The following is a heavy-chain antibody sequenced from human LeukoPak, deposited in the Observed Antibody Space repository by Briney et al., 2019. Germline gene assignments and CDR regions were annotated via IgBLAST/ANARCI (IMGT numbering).Heavy chain of an antibody. D-gene: IGHD3-22*01. Sequence: SETLSLTCTVSGGSISSYYWSWIRQPPGKGLEWIGYIYYSGSTYYNPSLKSRVTISVDTSKNQFSLKLSSVTAADTAVYYCARDTPSPALYDSSYNWFDPWGQGTLVTVSS. CDR3: ARDTPSPALYDSSYNWFDP. CDR2: IYYSGST. J-gene: IGHJ5*02. V-gene: IGHV4-59*12. CDR1: GGSISSYY.